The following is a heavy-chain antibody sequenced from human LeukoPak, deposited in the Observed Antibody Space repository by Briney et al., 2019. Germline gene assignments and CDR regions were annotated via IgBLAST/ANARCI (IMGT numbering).Heavy chain of an antibody. Sequence: ASVKVSCKASGYTFTGYYMHWVRQAPGQGLEWMGRINPNNGGTNYAQKFQGRVTMTRDTSISTAYMELSRLRSDDTAVYYCATSTPRLWDQDAFDIWGQGTMVTVSS. D-gene: IGHD2-15*01. CDR2: INPNNGGT. J-gene: IGHJ3*02. CDR3: ATSTPRLWDQDAFDI. V-gene: IGHV1-2*06. CDR1: GYTFTGYY.